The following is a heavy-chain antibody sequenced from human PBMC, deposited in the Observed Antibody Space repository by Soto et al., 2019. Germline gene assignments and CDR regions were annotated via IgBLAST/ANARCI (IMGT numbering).Heavy chain of an antibody. Sequence: QVQLQESGPGLVKPSETLSLTCTVSGGTISRYYWSWLRQPPGKGLEWIGYMYNTGSTVYNPSFKSRVPIAVDTSNNQCPLKLNAVTAADTAVYDCARDLWGYCGTGCYPLDVWGQGTTVTVSS. J-gene: IGHJ6*02. D-gene: IGHD2-21*02. V-gene: IGHV4-59*01. CDR1: GGTISRYY. CDR2: MYNTGST. CDR3: ARDLWGYCGTGCYPLDV.